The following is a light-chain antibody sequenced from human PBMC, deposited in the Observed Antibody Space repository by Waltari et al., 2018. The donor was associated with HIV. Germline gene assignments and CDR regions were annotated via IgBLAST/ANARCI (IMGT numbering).Light chain of an antibody. J-gene: IGLJ2*01. CDR1: TLDSTH. CDR3: QAWGDRPVV. CDR2: EDN. Sequence: SQPLSVSVSPGQTVTITCSGDTLDSTHVAWYQQRPGQSPVLLLYEDNKRASEIPERFSGSHTGKTASLTIGGAQTMDEADYFCQAWGDRPVVFGGGTKLTVL. V-gene: IGLV3-1*01.